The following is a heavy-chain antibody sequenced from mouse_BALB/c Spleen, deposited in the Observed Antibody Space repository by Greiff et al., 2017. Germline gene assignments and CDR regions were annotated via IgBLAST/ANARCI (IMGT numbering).Heavy chain of an antibody. CDR2: INPNNGGT. J-gene: IGHJ3*01. V-gene: IGHV1-18*01. D-gene: IGHD2-2*01. CDR3: AREGYDGEVRCAY. CDR1: GYTFTDYN. Sequence: EVQLQQSGPELVKPGASVKIPCKASGYTFTDYNMDWVKQSHGKSLEWIGDINPNNGGTIYNQKFKGKATLTVDKSSSTAYMELRSLTSEDTAVYYCAREGYDGEVRCAYWGQGTLVTVSA.